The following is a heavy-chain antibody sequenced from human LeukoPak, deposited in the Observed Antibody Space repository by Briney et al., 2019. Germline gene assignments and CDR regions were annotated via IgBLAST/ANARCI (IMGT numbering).Heavy chain of an antibody. CDR2: INPNSGGT. CDR1: GYTFTGYY. CDR3: ARAPNYSSSWDVLDY. V-gene: IGHV1-2*04. J-gene: IGHJ4*02. D-gene: IGHD6-13*01. Sequence: GASVKVSCKASGYTFTGYYMHWVRQAPGQGLEWMGWINPNSGGTNYAQKFQGWVTMTRDTSISTAYMELSRLRSDDTAVYYCARAPNYSSSWDVLDYWGQGTLVTVSS.